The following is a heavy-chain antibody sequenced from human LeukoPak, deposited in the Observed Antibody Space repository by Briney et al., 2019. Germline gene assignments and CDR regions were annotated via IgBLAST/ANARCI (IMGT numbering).Heavy chain of an antibody. V-gene: IGHV4-39*01. D-gene: IGHD6-13*01. J-gene: IGHJ5*02. CDR2: IYYSGST. CDR3: ARGPFQRSSWYSRGWNWFDP. CDR1: GASISSTTYY. Sequence: PSETLSLTCTVSGASISSTTYYWGWIRQPPRKGLEWIASIYYSGSTYYNPSLKSRVTISVDTSKNQFSLKLSSVTAADTAVYYCARGPFQRSSWYSRGWNWFDPWGQGTLVTVSS.